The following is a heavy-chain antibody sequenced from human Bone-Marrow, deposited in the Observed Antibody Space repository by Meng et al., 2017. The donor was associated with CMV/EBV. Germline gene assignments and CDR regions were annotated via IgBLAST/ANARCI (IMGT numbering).Heavy chain of an antibody. CDR2: IYHSGST. CDR1: GGSIRSGGYY. V-gene: IGHV4-31*03. Sequence: SETLSLTCTVSGGSIRSGGYYWSWIRQHPGKGLEWIVYIYHSGSTYYNPSLKSRVSISVDTSKNQFSLKLSSVTAADTAVYYCARARGYSYGYHYYYYYGMDVWGQGTAVTVSS. CDR3: ARARGYSYGYHYYYYYGMDV. J-gene: IGHJ6*02. D-gene: IGHD5-18*01.